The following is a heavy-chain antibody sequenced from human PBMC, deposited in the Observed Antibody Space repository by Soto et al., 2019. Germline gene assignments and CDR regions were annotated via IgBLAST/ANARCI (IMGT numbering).Heavy chain of an antibody. J-gene: IGHJ4*02. CDR3: AKDESRRDYDILTGPDY. V-gene: IGHV3-30*18. CDR2: ISYDGSNK. D-gene: IGHD3-9*01. Sequence: PGGSLRLSCAASGFTFSSYGMHWVRQAPGKGLEWVAVISYDGSNKYYADSVKGRFTISRDNSKKTLYLKMKSRRAKDTAVYYCAKDESRRDYDILTGPDYWGQGTLVTVSS. CDR1: GFTFSSYG.